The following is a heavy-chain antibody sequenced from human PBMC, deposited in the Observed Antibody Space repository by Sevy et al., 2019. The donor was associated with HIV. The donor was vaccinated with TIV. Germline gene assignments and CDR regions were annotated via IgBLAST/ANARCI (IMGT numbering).Heavy chain of an antibody. J-gene: IGHJ4*02. CDR3: ARVKSGTYTPHDY. CDR2: IRGSGGTT. D-gene: IGHD1-26*01. V-gene: IGHV3-23*01. CDR1: GFTFSSYD. Sequence: GGSLRLSCAASGFTFSSYDMSWVRQAPGKGLGWVSIIRGSGGTTYYADSVKGRFTISRDNTKNTLYLQMNSLRAEDTAVYYCARVKSGTYTPHDYWGQGTLVTVSS.